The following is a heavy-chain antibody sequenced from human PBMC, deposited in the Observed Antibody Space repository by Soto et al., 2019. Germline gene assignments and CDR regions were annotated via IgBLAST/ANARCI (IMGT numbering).Heavy chain of an antibody. CDR3: ARLPAVDLRYYFDS. Sequence: GGSLRLSCAASGFTFSSYWMSWVRQAPGTGLKWVANIKHDAGGRYYVESVKGRFTISRDNAKNSLYLQMNSLRVEDTAVYYCARLPAVDLRYYFDSWGQGTPVTVSS. CDR2: IKHDAGGR. D-gene: IGHD6-13*01. CDR1: GFTFSSYW. J-gene: IGHJ4*02. V-gene: IGHV3-7*01.